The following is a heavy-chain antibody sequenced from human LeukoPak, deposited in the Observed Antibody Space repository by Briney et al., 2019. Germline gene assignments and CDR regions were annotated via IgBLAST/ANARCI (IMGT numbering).Heavy chain of an antibody. V-gene: IGHV4-31*03. CDR1: GASISSGAYD. Sequence: PSETLSLTCTVSGASISSGAYDWIWIRQCPGKGLEWIGHIFLSGTTVFNPSLKSRLTISAHMSKNQFSLTLTSVTAADTAVYYCARGGTISNDWGDYNWVDPWGQGTLVTVSS. CDR3: ARGGTISNDWGDYNWVDP. J-gene: IGHJ5*02. CDR2: IFLSGTT. D-gene: IGHD4-17*01.